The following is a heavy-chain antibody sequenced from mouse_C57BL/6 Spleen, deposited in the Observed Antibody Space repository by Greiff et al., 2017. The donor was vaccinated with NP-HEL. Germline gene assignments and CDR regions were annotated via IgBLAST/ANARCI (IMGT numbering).Heavy chain of an antibody. D-gene: IGHD1-1*01. CDR1: GFSLTSYA. V-gene: IGHV2-9-1*01. Sequence: VQRVESGPGLVAPSQSLSITCTFSGFSLTSYAISWVRQPPGKGLEWLGVLWTGGGTNYNAALKSRLSSSKDNSKSQVFLKMNSLQTDDTARYYWARKDLLLGAMDYWGQGTSGTVSS. CDR3: ARKDLLLGAMDY. CDR2: LWTGGGT. J-gene: IGHJ4*01.